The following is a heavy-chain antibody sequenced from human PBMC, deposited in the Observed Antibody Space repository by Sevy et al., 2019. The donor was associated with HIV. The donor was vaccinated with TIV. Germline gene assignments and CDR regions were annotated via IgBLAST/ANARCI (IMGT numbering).Heavy chain of an antibody. D-gene: IGHD2-8*01. V-gene: IGHV3-48*03. CDR2: ISSSGSSI. CDR3: TRNGGAFDNGFDP. Sequence: GGSLRLSCTASGFTFSSYDMNWVRQAPGKGLGWVSKISSSGSSIYYADSVKGRFTISDDNSKNSLNLQMNSLRAEDTAVYYCTRNGGAFDNGFDPWGQGTLVTVSS. CDR1: GFTFSSYD. J-gene: IGHJ5*02.